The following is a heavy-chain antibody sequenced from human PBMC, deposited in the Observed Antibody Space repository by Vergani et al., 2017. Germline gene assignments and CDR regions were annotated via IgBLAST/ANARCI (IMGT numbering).Heavy chain of an antibody. Sequence: QVQLVQSGAEVKKPGASVKVSCKASGYTFTGYYMHWVRQAPGQGLEWMGWINPNSGGTNYAQKFQGRVTMTRDTSISTAYMGLSRLRSDDTAVYYCAAQGYCSSTSCYGRRYNWFDPWGQGTLVTVSS. CDR3: AAQGYCSSTSCYGRRYNWFDP. D-gene: IGHD2-2*01. J-gene: IGHJ5*02. CDR1: GYTFTGYY. CDR2: INPNSGGT. V-gene: IGHV1-2*02.